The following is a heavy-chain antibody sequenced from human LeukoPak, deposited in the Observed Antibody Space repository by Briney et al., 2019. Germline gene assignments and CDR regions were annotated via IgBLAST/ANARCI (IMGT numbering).Heavy chain of an antibody. Sequence: ASVKVSCKASGYTFTGYYMHWVRQAPGQGLEWMGWINPNSGGTNYAQKFQGRVTMTRDTSISTAYVELSRLRSDDTVVYYCARVPARGYSYGFPYYMDVWGKGTTVTVSS. J-gene: IGHJ6*03. D-gene: IGHD5-18*01. V-gene: IGHV1-2*02. CDR2: INPNSGGT. CDR1: GYTFTGYY. CDR3: ARVPARGYSYGFPYYMDV.